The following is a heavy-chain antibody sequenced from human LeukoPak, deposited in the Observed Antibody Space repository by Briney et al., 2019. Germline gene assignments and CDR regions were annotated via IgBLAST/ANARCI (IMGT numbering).Heavy chain of an antibody. V-gene: IGHV4-39*01. CDR2: IYYSGST. J-gene: IGHJ4*02. CDR3: ARRYYDFWSGYYGFDY. D-gene: IGHD3-3*01. Sequence: GSLRLSCAASGFTFSSYAMSWVRLAPGKGLEWIGSIYYSGSTYYNPSLKSRVTISVDTSKNQFSLKLSSVTAADTAVYYCARRYYDFWSGYYGFDYWGQGTLVTVSS. CDR1: GFTFSSYA.